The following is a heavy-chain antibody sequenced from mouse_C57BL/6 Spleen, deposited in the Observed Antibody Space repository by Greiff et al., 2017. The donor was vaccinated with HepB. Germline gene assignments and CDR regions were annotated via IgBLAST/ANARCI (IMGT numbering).Heavy chain of an antibody. J-gene: IGHJ4*01. CDR2: IYPGSGST. D-gene: IGHD4-1*01. CDR1: GYTFTSYW. CDR3: ARFRTGYAMDY. V-gene: IGHV1-55*01. Sequence: QVQLQQPGAELVKPGASVKMSCKASGYTFTSYWITWVKQRPGQGLEWIGDIYPGSGSTNYNEKFKSKATLTVDTSSSTAYVQLSSLTSEDSAVYYCARFRTGYAMDYWGQGTSVTVSS.